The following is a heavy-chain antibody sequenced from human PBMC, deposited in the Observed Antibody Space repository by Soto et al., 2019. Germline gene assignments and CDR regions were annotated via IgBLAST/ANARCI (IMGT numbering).Heavy chain of an antibody. J-gene: IGHJ6*02. CDR1: CGSFSGYY. D-gene: IGHD2-2*02. CDR3: ARGGKGSSTSLLYWHYYYYGMDV. CDR2: INHSGST. Sequence: SETLSLTCAVYCGSFSGYYWSWIRQPPGKGLEWIGEINHSGSTNYNPALKSRVTISVDTSKNQFSLKLSSVTAADTAVYYCARGGKGSSTSLLYWHYYYYGMDVWGQGTTVTVSS. V-gene: IGHV4-34*01.